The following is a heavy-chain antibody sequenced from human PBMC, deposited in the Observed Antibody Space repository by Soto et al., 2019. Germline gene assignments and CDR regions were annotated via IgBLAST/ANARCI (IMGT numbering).Heavy chain of an antibody. CDR3: ARSANWNVFADS. V-gene: IGHV4-31*03. CDR1: CASIRSGGYY. J-gene: IGHJ4*02. Sequence: QVQLQESGPGLVKPSQTLSLTCSVSCASIRSGGYYWTWIRQHPVKGLEWIGYVYPSGTTDYNPSLKRRFTIKVDPSKNQFSLELKSVTAADTAVYYCARSANWNVFADSWGQGTQVTVSS. D-gene: IGHD1-20*01. CDR2: VYPSGTT.